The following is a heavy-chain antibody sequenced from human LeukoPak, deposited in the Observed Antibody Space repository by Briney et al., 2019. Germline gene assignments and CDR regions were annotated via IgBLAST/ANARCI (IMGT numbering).Heavy chain of an antibody. CDR2: VDTSGST. CDR3: ARGLGGASYYMDI. J-gene: IGHJ6*03. V-gene: IGHV4-4*07. Sequence: SETLSLTCTVSGGSITNFYWSWVRQPAGKGPEWIGRVDTSGSTHYNPSLNSRVTMSLDTSNNQFSLKLSSVTVADTAVYYCARGLGGASYYMDIWGKGTTVTVSS. D-gene: IGHD3-10*01. CDR1: GGSITNFY.